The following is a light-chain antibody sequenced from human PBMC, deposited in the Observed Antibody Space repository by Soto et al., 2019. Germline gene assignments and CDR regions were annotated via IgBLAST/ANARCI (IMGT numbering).Light chain of an antibody. CDR2: NND. J-gene: IGLJ3*02. CDR3: AAWDDSLNGPV. CDR1: SYNIGSNT. V-gene: IGLV1-44*01. Sequence: QSVLTQPPSASGTPGQRVTISCSGSSYNIGSNTVNWYHHLPGTAPKILIYNNDQRPSGVPDRFSGSKSGTSASLAISGLQSEDEAYYYCAAWDDSLNGPVFGGGTKLTVL.